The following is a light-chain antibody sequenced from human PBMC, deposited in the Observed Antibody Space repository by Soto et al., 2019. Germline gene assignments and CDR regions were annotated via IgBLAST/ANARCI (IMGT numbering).Light chain of an antibody. CDR1: QTVIRNY. J-gene: IGKJ5*01. Sequence: EMVLTQCPVTLSLSPGERATLSCRASQTVIRNYLAWHQQKPGQTPRLLVYGASSRATGIPYRFSGSGSGTDFTLTISRLEPEDFAVYYCQKHGGSPITFGQGTRLEIK. CDR3: QKHGGSPIT. V-gene: IGKV3-20*01. CDR2: GAS.